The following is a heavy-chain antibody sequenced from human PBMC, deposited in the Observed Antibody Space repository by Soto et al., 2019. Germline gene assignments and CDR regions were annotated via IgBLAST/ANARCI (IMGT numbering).Heavy chain of an antibody. CDR1: GFSLSTSGVG. V-gene: IGHV2-5*02. D-gene: IGHD3-9*01. J-gene: IGHJ4*02. CDR3: AHKGPEDWPLDY. Sequence: QITLEESGPTLVKPTQTLTLTCTFSGFSLSTSGVGVGWIRQPPGKALEWLAVIYWDDNKHYSPSLRSRLTITKDTSKNQVVLTMTNMDPMDTGTYYCAHKGPEDWPLDYWGQGTLVTVSS. CDR2: IYWDDNK.